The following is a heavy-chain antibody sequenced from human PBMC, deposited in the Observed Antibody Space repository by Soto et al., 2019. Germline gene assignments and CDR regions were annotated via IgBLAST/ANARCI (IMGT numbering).Heavy chain of an antibody. D-gene: IGHD5-18*01. Sequence: ASVKVSCKASGGTFSSYAISWVRQAPGQGLEWMGGIIPIFGTANYAQKFQGRVTITADESTSTAYMELSSLRSEDTAVYYCARDVQYSYGPNYYYYGMDVWGQGTTVTVSS. CDR1: GGTFSSYA. J-gene: IGHJ6*02. V-gene: IGHV1-69*13. CDR3: ARDVQYSYGPNYYYYGMDV. CDR2: IIPIFGTA.